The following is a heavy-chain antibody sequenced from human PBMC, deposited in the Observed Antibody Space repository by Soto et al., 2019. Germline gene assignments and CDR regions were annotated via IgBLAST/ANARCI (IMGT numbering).Heavy chain of an antibody. Sequence: SETLSLTCTVSGGSISNYYWSWIRQPPGKGLEWIGYIYFSGSTNYNPSLKSRVTLSVDTSKNQFSLKLSSVTAADTAVYYCAGSFYYYDSSGYPYLSFDYWGQGTLVTVSS. V-gene: IGHV4-59*08. CDR3: AGSFYYYDSSGYPYLSFDY. D-gene: IGHD3-22*01. CDR2: IYFSGST. CDR1: GGSISNYY. J-gene: IGHJ4*02.